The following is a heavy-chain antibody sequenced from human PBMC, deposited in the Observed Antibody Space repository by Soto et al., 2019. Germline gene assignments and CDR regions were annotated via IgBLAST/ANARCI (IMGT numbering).Heavy chain of an antibody. D-gene: IGHD3-9*01. Sequence: ASVKVSCKASGYTFTGYYMHCVRQAPGQGLEWMGWINPNSGGTNYAQKFQGWVTMTRDTSISTAYMELSRLRSDDTAVYYCAIAYDILTGYSLQDYYYGMDVWGQGTTVTVSS. CDR3: AIAYDILTGYSLQDYYYGMDV. CDR2: INPNSGGT. J-gene: IGHJ6*02. CDR1: GYTFTGYY. V-gene: IGHV1-2*04.